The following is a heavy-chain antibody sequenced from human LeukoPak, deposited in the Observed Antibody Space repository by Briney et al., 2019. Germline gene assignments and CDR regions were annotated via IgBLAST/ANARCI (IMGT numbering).Heavy chain of an antibody. CDR3: AKDMEAMVPYYFDY. V-gene: IGHV1-18*01. D-gene: IGHD5-18*01. CDR2: ISAYNGNT. Sequence: ASVKVSCKASGYTFTSYGISWVRQAPGQGLEWMGWISAYNGNTNYAQKLQGRVTMTTDTSTSTAYMELNSLRAEDTAVYYCAKDMEAMVPYYFDYWGQGTLVTVSS. J-gene: IGHJ4*02. CDR1: GYTFTSYG.